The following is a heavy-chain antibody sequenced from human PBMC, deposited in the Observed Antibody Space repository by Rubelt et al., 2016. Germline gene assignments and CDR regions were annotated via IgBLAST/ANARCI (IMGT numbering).Heavy chain of an antibody. CDR3: ARGDYYYDRTWDY. D-gene: IGHD3-22*01. Sequence: QVQLVQSGAEVKKPGASVKVSCKASGYTFTSYAMHWVRQAPGQRLEWMGWISAYNGNTNYAQKLQGRATLTTDTATSTAYMELRSLRSDDTAVYYCARGDYYYDRTWDYWGQGTLVTVSS. J-gene: IGHJ4*02. CDR2: ISAYNGNT. CDR1: GYTFTSYA. V-gene: IGHV1-3*01.